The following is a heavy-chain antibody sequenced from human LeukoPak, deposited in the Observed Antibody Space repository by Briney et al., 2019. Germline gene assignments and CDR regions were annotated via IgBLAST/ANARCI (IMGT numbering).Heavy chain of an antibody. CDR2: IYTSGTT. V-gene: IGHV4-4*07. CDR3: ARGPVYYYMDV. Sequence: SETLSLTCTVSGGSFSTYYWSWIRQPAGKGLEWIGHIYTSGTTNYNPSLKSRVTISVDTSKNQFSLKLSSVTAADTAVYYCARGPVYYYMDVWGKGTTVTISS. J-gene: IGHJ6*03. CDR1: GGSFSTYY.